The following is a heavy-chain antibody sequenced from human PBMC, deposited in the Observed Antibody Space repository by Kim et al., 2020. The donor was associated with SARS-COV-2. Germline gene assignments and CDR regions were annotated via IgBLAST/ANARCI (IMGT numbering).Heavy chain of an antibody. CDR2: GGR. Sequence: GGRGYAPTFQGRLTVTRDTSTNSVFMELSSLRSEDTAVYYCAREAAHKFDYWGQGTPVTVSS. CDR3: AREAAHKFDY. J-gene: IGHJ4*02. V-gene: IGHV1-46*01.